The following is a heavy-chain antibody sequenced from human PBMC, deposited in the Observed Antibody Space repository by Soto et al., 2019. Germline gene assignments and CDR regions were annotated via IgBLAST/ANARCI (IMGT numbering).Heavy chain of an antibody. CDR1: GFTFSSYA. D-gene: IGHD6-13*01. Sequence: PGGSLRLSCAASGFTFSSYAMSWVRQAPGKGLEWVSAISGSGGSTYYADSVKGRFTISRDNSKNTLYLQMNSLRAEDTAVYYCAKGSAAAGHNWFDPWGQGTLVTVSA. J-gene: IGHJ5*02. CDR3: AKGSAAAGHNWFDP. V-gene: IGHV3-23*01. CDR2: ISGSGGST.